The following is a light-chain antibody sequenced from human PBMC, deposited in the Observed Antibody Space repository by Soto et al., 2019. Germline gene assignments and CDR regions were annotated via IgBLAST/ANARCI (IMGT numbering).Light chain of an antibody. J-gene: IGKJ2*01. V-gene: IGKV3-20*01. Sequence: EIVLTQSPGTLSLSPGERATLSCRASQSVTNNYLAWYQQKAGQAPRLLFNGASSRATGIPDRFSGSGSGTDFTLTVSRLEPEDFAVYYCQQYGNSPYTFGQGTKLEIK. CDR2: GAS. CDR1: QSVTNNY. CDR3: QQYGNSPYT.